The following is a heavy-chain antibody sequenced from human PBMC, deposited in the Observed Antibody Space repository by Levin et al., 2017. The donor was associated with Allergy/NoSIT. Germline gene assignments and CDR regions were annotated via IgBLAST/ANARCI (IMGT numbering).Heavy chain of an antibody. Sequence: SCTASGFGFRNYGMHWVRQAPGKGLEWVAVMSYDGNNKYYADSVKGRFTISRDNSKNTLYLQMNSLRAEDTALYYCAKTPSPENWGPFDYWGQGTLVTVSS. V-gene: IGHV3-30*18. J-gene: IGHJ4*02. CDR3: AKTPSPENWGPFDY. CDR1: GFGFRNYG. CDR2: MSYDGNNK. D-gene: IGHD7-27*01.